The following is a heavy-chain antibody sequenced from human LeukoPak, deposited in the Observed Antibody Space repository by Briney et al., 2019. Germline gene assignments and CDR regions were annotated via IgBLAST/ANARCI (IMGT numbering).Heavy chain of an antibody. CDR1: GGSISSSSYY. CDR2: IYYSGNT. Sequence: SETLSLTCTVSGGSISSSSYYWGWIRQPPGKGLEWIGSIYYSGNTYYNPSLKSRVTISVDTSKNQFSLKLSSVTAADTAVYFCARRIAVALKENWFDPWGKGTTVTVSS. V-gene: IGHV4-39*01. CDR3: ARRIAVALKENWFDP. J-gene: IGHJ6*04. D-gene: IGHD6-19*01.